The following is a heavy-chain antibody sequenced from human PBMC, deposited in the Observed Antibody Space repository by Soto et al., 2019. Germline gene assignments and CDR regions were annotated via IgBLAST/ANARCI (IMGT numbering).Heavy chain of an antibody. Sequence: GGSLRLSCAASGLTFNNYDMTWVRQAPGKGLDWVSTISGSGGSTYYADSVKGRFTISRDNSKNTVYLQMNSLRADDTVVYYCAKEFLTRTWEPFYDWGQGTLVPVSS. CDR2: ISGSGGST. D-gene: IGHD1-26*01. V-gene: IGHV3-23*01. J-gene: IGHJ4*02. CDR1: GLTFNNYD. CDR3: AKEFLTRTWEPFYD.